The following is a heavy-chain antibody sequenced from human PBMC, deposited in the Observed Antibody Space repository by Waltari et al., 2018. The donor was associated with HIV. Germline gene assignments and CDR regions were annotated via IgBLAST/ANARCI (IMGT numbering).Heavy chain of an antibody. V-gene: IGHV1-8*02. CDR1: GTSSNRSD. Sequence: QDDLMLTGAAVKTIGAYLKGYCQNTGTSSNRSDYTWARQAAGQGLEWVGWMNPSSGNASDAQKFQVRVTMTRNSSTNTAYMELIGLTSEDTAVYYCASSTKGYCPSGLCLNIDVWGQGTTVTVSS. J-gene: IGHJ6*02. D-gene: IGHD2-8*01. CDR3: ASSTKGYCPSGLCLNIDV. CDR2: MNPSSGNA.